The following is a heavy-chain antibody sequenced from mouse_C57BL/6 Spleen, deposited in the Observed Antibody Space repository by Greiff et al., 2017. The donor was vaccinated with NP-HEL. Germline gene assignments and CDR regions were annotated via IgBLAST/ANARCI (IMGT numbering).Heavy chain of an antibody. V-gene: IGHV3-6*01. CDR2: ISYDGSN. D-gene: IGHD2-3*01. CDR3: ARKRDGSYFDY. Sequence: EVKVEESGPGLVKPSQSLSLTCSVTGYSITSGYYWNWIRQFPGNKLEWMGYISYDGSNNYNPSLKNRISITRDTSKNQFFLKLNSVTTEDTATYYCARKRDGSYFDYWGQGTTLTVSS. CDR1: GYSITSGYY. J-gene: IGHJ2*01.